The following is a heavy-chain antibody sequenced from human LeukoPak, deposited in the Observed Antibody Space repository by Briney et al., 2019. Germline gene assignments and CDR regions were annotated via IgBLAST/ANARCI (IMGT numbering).Heavy chain of an antibody. CDR1: GFTFSSYA. V-gene: IGHV3-23*01. D-gene: IGHD5-18*01. CDR3: ARRERLGYSYGRGTLDI. Sequence: GGSLRLSCAASGFTFSSYAMSWVHQAPGKGLEWVSAISGSGGSTYYADSVKGRFTISRDNSKNTLYLQMDSLRAEDTAVYYCARRERLGYSYGRGTLDIWGQGTMVTVSS. CDR2: ISGSGGST. J-gene: IGHJ3*02.